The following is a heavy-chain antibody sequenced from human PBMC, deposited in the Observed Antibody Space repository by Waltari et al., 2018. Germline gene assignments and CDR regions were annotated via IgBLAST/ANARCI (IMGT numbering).Heavy chain of an antibody. J-gene: IGHJ3*02. CDR3: ARVPPLQEQLVVGDAFDI. CDR2: SNAGNGNT. V-gene: IGHV1-3*02. D-gene: IGHD6-6*01. CDR1: GYTFTSYA. Sequence: QVQLVQSGAEVKKPGASVKVSCKASGYTFTSYAMHWVRQAPGQRLEWMGWSNAGNGNTKDSQEFQGRVTITRDTSASTAYMELSSLRSEDMAVYYCARVPPLQEQLVVGDAFDIWGQGTMVTVSS.